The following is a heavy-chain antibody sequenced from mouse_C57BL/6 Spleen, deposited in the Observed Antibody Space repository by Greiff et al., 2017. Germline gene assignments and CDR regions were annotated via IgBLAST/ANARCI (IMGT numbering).Heavy chain of an antibody. Sequence: ESGPGLVKPSQSLSLTCSVTGYSITSGYYWNWIRQFPGNKLEWMGDISYDGSNNYNPSLKNRITITRGTSKNQIFLKLNAVTTEDTATYYCASGGLGENFFADWGQGTLVTVSA. V-gene: IGHV3-6*01. J-gene: IGHJ3*01. D-gene: IGHD3-3*01. CDR2: ISYDGSN. CDR1: GYSITSGYY. CDR3: ASGGLGENFFAD.